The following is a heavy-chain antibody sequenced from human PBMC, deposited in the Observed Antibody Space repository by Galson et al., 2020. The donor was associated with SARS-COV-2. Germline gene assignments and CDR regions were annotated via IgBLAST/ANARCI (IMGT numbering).Heavy chain of an antibody. CDR3: ATTYSIVGATSLDY. D-gene: IGHD1-26*01. V-gene: IGHV1-24*01. CDR1: GYTLTELS. CDR2: FDPEDGET. J-gene: IGHJ4*02. Sequence: ASVKVSCKVSGYTLTELSMHWVRQAPGKGLEWMGGFDPEDGETIYAQKFQGRVTMTEDTSTDTAYMELSSLRSEDTAVYYCATTYSIVGATSLDYWCQGTLVTVSS.